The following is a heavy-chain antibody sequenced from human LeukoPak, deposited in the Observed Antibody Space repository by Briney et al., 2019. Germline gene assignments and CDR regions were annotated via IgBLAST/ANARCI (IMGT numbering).Heavy chain of an antibody. CDR1: GFTFSSYE. J-gene: IGHJ6*02. V-gene: IGHV3-48*03. CDR3: ARDGGQLWRSSYSGMDV. CDR2: ISSSGSTI. Sequence: GGSLRLSCAASGFTFSSYEMNWVRQAPGKGLEWVSYISSSGSTIYYADSVKGRFTISRDNAKNSLYLQMNSLRAEDTAVYYCARDGGQLWRSSYSGMDVWGQGTTVTASS. D-gene: IGHD5-18*01.